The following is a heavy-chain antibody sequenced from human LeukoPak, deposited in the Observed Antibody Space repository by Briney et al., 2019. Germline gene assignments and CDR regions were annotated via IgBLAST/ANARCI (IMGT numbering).Heavy chain of an antibody. J-gene: IGHJ4*02. D-gene: IGHD3-3*01. CDR1: GFTFSSYR. CDR3: ARDYDFWIPFDY. V-gene: IGHV3-21*01. CDR2: ISSSSSYI. Sequence: GGSLRLSCAASGFTFSSYRMNWVRQAPGKGLEWVSSISSSSSYIYYADSVKGRFTISRDNAKNPLYLQMNSLRAEDTAVYYCARDYDFWIPFDYWGQGTLVTVSS.